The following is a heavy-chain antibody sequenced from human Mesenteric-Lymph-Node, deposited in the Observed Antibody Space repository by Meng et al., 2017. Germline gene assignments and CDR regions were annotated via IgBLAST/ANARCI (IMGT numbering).Heavy chain of an antibody. J-gene: IGHJ4*02. CDR2: IDWDDDK. D-gene: IGHD6-19*01. V-gene: IGHV2-70*20. Sequence: SGPTLVKPTQTLTLTCTFSGFSVSTSGMCVSWVRQPPGKALEWLALIDWDDDKYYSTSLKTRRTISKDTSNNQVVLTMTNMDPVDTATYYCARTGYSSGWYYFDYWGQGTLVTVSS. CDR1: GFSVSTSGMC. CDR3: ARTGYSSGWYYFDY.